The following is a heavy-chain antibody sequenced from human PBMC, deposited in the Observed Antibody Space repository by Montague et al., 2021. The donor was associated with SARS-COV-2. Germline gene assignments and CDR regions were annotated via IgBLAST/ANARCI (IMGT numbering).Heavy chain of an antibody. CDR1: GFSVSTGGLC. J-gene: IGHJ2*01. D-gene: IGHD6-19*01. V-gene: IGHV2-70*01. CDR3: ARIPEYSSGGGPDWYFDL. CDR2: IDWDDDT. Sequence: PALVQPTQTLTLTCTFSGFSVSTGGLCVSWIRQPPGKALEWLALIDWDDDTYYSTSLKTRLAISKDTSKNQVVLTMTDMDPVDTGTYYCARIPEYSSGGGPDWYFDLWGRGTLVTVSS.